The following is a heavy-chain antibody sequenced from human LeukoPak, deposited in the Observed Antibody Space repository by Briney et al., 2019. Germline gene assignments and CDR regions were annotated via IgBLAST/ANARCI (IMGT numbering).Heavy chain of an antibody. Sequence: SETLSLTCAVSGGSISSSNWWSWVRQPPGKGLEWIGEIYHSGSTNYNPSLKSRVSISVDKSKNQFSLKLSSVTAADTAVYYCARDIIPSGGQAGWFDPWGQGTLVTVSS. CDR1: GGSISSSNW. CDR3: ARDIIPSGGQAGWFDP. V-gene: IGHV4-4*02. D-gene: IGHD3-16*01. CDR2: IYHSGST. J-gene: IGHJ5*02.